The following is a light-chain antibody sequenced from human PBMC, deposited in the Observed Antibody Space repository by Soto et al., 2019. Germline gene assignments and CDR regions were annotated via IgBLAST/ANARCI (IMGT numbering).Light chain of an antibody. Sequence: EIVLTHSPCTRSLSPVERATLSCRASHTITTLAWYQRNPGQAPRLLIYGASNRATGIPDRFSGSGSGTDFTLTISRLEPEDFAVYYCQQYGSSGTFGKGTKVDIK. CDR3: QQYGSSGT. CDR1: HTITT. CDR2: GAS. J-gene: IGKJ1*01. V-gene: IGKV3-20*01.